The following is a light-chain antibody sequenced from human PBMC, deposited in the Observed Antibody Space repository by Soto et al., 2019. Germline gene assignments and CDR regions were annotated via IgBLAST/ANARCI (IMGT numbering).Light chain of an antibody. Sequence: QSVLTQPASVSGSPGQSITISCTGTSSDVGNYIFVPWYRQRPGKAPKLMIYDINNRPSGVSNRFSGSKSGNTASLTISGLQAEDEADYYCVSYTTSASYVFGTGTKVTVL. CDR2: DIN. CDR1: SSDVGNYIF. CDR3: VSYTTSASYV. J-gene: IGLJ1*01. V-gene: IGLV2-14*01.